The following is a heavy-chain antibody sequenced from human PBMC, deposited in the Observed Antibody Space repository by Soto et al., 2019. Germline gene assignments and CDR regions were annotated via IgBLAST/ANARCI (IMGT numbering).Heavy chain of an antibody. V-gene: IGHV1-69*12. D-gene: IGHD4-17*01. CDR3: ARDGAVTVTTSYFDY. Sequence: QVQLVQSGAEVKKPGSSVKVSCKASGGTFSRNAINWVRQAPGQGLEWMGGIIPLFGTTNYAQNFQGRVTITAYESTNTAYMELSSLRSEDTAVYYCARDGAVTVTTSYFDYWGQGTLVSVSS. CDR2: IIPLFGTT. CDR1: GGTFSRNA. J-gene: IGHJ4*02.